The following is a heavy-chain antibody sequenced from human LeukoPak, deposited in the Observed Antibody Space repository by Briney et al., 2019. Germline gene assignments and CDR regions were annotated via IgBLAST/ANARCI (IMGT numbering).Heavy chain of an antibody. D-gene: IGHD3-22*01. CDR1: GFTFISYS. Sequence: GGSLRLSCAASGFTFISYSMNWVRQAPGKGLEWVSSISSSSSYIYYADSVKGRFTISRDNAKNSLYLQMNSLRAEDTAVYYCARAGYYYDSSGYYVMTEIDYWGQGTLVTVSS. V-gene: IGHV3-21*01. CDR2: ISSSSSYI. CDR3: ARAGYYYDSSGYYVMTEIDY. J-gene: IGHJ4*02.